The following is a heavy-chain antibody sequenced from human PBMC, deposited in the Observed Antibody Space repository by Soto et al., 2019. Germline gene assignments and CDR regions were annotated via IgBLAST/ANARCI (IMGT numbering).Heavy chain of an antibody. J-gene: IGHJ3*02. Sequence: QVQLVQSGAEVKKPGASVKVSCKASGYTLTSYAMHWVRQAPGQRLEWMGWINAGNGNTKYSQTFQGRVTITRDTSANTAYMELSSLRSEDTAVYYCARMTPDAFDIWGQGTMVTVSS. CDR2: INAGNGNT. CDR3: ARMTPDAFDI. V-gene: IGHV1-3*01. D-gene: IGHD2-8*01. CDR1: GYTLTSYA.